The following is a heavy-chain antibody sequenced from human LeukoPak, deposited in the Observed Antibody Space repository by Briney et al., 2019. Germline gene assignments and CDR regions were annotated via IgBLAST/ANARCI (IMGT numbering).Heavy chain of an antibody. V-gene: IGHV4-59*01. J-gene: IGHJ6*03. CDR3: ARYDHAPSYYYYYMDV. Sequence: PSETLSLTCTVSGDSISRYYWSWIRQSPGKGLEWIGYYGGRTTYNPSLKSRVTMSVDTSKNQFSLKLTSVTAADTAVYYCARYDHAPSYYYYYMDVWGEGTTVTVPS. D-gene: IGHD1-14*01. CDR1: GDSISRYY. CDR2: YYGGRT.